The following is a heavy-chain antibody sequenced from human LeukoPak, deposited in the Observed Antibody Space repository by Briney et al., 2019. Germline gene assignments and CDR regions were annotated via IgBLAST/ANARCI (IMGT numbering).Heavy chain of an antibody. Sequence: GGSLRLSCAASGFTFSTYAMIWVRQAPGKGLEWVSAISRSGDSTYYADSVKGRFTISRDSSKNTLYLQMNSLRAEDTALYYCAKTSGGNYWGQGTLVTVSS. CDR3: AKTSGGNY. CDR1: GFTFSTYA. J-gene: IGHJ4*02. CDR2: ISRSGDST. V-gene: IGHV3-23*01. D-gene: IGHD2-2*01.